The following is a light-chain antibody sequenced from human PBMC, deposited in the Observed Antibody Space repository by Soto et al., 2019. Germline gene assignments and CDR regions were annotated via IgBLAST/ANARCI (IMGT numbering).Light chain of an antibody. J-gene: IGKJ1*01. CDR3: MQSTHWPWT. CDR2: KIS. V-gene: IGKV2-30*02. Sequence: DVVMTQSPLSLPVTLGQPASISCKSSQGLLHSDGESYLSWYQQRPGQSPRRLIYKISSRDSGVPDRFSGSGSAYDFTLKISRVESEDVGIYYCMQSTHWPWTFGQGTKVEI. CDR1: QGLLHSDGESY.